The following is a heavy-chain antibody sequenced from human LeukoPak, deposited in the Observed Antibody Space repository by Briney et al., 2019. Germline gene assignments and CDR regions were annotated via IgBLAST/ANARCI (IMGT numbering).Heavy chain of an antibody. J-gene: IGHJ1*01. Sequence: ASVKVSCKASGHTLTVHYIHWVRQGPGQGLEWLGWITLHSGDTHYAQKYQGRLTMTSDTSISTGYMELSRLQFGDTAVYYCAREGQVGLDNWGQGTLVTVSS. CDR1: GHTLTVHY. CDR3: AREGQVGLDN. CDR2: ITLHSGDT. D-gene: IGHD1-26*01. V-gene: IGHV1-2*02.